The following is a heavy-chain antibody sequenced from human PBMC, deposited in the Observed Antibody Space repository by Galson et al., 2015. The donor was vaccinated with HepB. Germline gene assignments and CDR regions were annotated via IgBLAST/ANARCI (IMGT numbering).Heavy chain of an antibody. V-gene: IGHV3-74*01. CDR1: GFTFSGYW. CDR2: IKDDGSST. J-gene: IGHJ4*02. CDR3: ARSRVGRTVAGTFDS. Sequence: SLRLSCAASGFTFSGYWMNWVRQVPGKGLVWVSRIKDDGSSTTYADSVKGRFTISRDNAKNTLFLQMNGLRAEDTAVYYCARSRVGRTVAGTFDSWGQGTLVTVSS. D-gene: IGHD6-19*01.